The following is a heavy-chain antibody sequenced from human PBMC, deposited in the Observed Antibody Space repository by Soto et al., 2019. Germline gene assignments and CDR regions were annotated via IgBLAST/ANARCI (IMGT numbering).Heavy chain of an antibody. J-gene: IGHJ4*02. D-gene: IGHD1-26*01. CDR1: GGSISSSSYY. V-gene: IGHV4-39*01. CDR2: IYYSGST. Sequence: QLQLQESDPGLVKPSETLSLTCTVSGGSISSSSYYWGWIRQPPGKGLEWIGSIYYSGSTYYNPTLKSLITISVDTSKNQFSLKLRSVAAADTAFYYCATPTTWGQGTLLTVSS. CDR3: ATPTT.